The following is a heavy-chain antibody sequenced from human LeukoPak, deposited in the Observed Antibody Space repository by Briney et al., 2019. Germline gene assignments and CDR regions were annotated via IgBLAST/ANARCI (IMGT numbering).Heavy chain of an antibody. CDR1: GFTVSNNY. D-gene: IGHD2-15*01. CDR3: ARDFAAAVDY. CDR2: IYSGGST. V-gene: IGHV3-66*01. J-gene: IGHJ4*02. Sequence: GGSLRLSCAASGFTVSNNYMTWVRRAPGKGLEWVSVIYSGGSTYYADTVKGRFTISRDNSKNTLYLQMNSLRVEDTAVYYCARDFAAAVDYWGQGTLVTVSS.